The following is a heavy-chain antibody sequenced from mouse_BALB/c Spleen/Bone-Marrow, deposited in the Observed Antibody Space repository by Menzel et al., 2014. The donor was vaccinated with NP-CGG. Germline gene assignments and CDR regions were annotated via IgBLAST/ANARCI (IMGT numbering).Heavy chain of an antibody. CDR3: ARSDGNYDYAMDY. D-gene: IGHD2-1*01. V-gene: IGHV5-17*02. J-gene: IGHJ4*01. CDR1: GFTFSSFG. Sequence: EVKVVESGGGLVQPGGSRKLSCAASGFTFSSFGMHWVRQAPEKGLEWVAYISSGSSTIYYADTVKGRFTISRDNPKNTLFLQMTRLRSEDTAMYYCARSDGNYDYAMDYWGQGTSVTVSS. CDR2: ISSGSSTI.